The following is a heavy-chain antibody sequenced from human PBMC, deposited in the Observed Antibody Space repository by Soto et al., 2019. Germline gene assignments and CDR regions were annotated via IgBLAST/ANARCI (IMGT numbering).Heavy chain of an antibody. V-gene: IGHV3-23*01. CDR2: ISGSGGLT. Sequence: EMQLLVSGGGLVQPGGSLRLSCAASGFPFSSYAMSWVRQAPGKGLEWVSGISGSGGLTYYADSVKGRFTISSDNSKNTLYLQMNSLIADDTAVYYCAKSLSASPNYFFDYWGQGTLVSVSS. CDR1: GFPFSSYA. CDR3: AKSLSASPNYFFDY. J-gene: IGHJ4*02.